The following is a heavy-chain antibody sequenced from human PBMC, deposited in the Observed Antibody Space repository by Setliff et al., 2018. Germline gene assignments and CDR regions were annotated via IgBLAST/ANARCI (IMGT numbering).Heavy chain of an antibody. V-gene: IGHV3-7*01. CDR3: ARWRSSSPDDF. Sequence: GGSLRLSCAASGFTLRSYWMSWVRQAPGKGLEWVANIKEDGSETYYGGSVKGRFTISRDNAKNSLYLQMDSLRDEDTAVYYCARWRSSSPDDFWGQGTLVTVSS. D-gene: IGHD6-6*01. CDR1: GFTLRSYW. CDR2: IKEDGSET. J-gene: IGHJ4*02.